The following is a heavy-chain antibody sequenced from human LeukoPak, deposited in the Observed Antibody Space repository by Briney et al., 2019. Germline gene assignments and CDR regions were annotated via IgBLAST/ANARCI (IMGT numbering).Heavy chain of an antibody. V-gene: IGHV3-30*18. D-gene: IGHD3-10*01. CDR1: GFTFSSYG. CDR3: AKAHGRITMVRGVPDFDY. Sequence: GRSLRLSCAASGFTFSSYGMHWVRQAPGKGLEWVAVISYDGSNKYYADSVKGRFTISRDNSKNTLYLQMNSLRAEDTAVYYCAKAHGRITMVRGVPDFDYWGQGTLVTVSS. J-gene: IGHJ4*02. CDR2: ISYDGSNK.